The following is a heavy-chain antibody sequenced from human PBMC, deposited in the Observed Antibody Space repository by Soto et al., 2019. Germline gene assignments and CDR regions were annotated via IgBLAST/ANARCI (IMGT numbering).Heavy chain of an antibody. D-gene: IGHD5-18*01. J-gene: IGHJ4*02. CDR3: ARYGYSYSARLFDY. V-gene: IGHV4-38-2*01. CDR1: GHSISSGFYY. Sequence: SETLSLTCAVSGHSISSGFYYWGWVRQRPGKGLEWIGSIYHTESTYYNPSLKSRVTMSVDTSKNQLSLKLSSMTAADTALYFCARYGYSYSARLFDYWGQGTRVTVSS. CDR2: IYHTEST.